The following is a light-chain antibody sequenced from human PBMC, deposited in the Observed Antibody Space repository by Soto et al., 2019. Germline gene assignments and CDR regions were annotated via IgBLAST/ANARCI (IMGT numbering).Light chain of an antibody. CDR3: SSYTSSSTPYV. Sequence: QSALTQPASVSGSPGQSITISCTGTSSDVGGYNYVSWYQQHPVKAPKLMIYDVTNRPSGVSDRFSGSKPGNTASLTISGLQAEDEADCYCSSYTSSSTPYVFGTGTKVTVL. CDR1: SSDVGGYNY. J-gene: IGLJ1*01. V-gene: IGLV2-14*01. CDR2: DVT.